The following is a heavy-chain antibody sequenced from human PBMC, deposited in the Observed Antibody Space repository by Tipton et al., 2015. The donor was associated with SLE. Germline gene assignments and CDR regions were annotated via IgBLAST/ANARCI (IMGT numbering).Heavy chain of an antibody. CDR1: GGSISSYY. J-gene: IGHJ5*02. V-gene: IGHV4-4*07. CDR3: ARHRAFWSGYYTDWFDP. D-gene: IGHD3-3*01. Sequence: TLSLTCTVSGGSISSYYWSWIRQPAGKGLEWIGRISTSGSTNYNPSLKSRVTMSVDTSKNQFSLKLSSVTAADTAVYYCARHRAFWSGYYTDWFDPWGQGTLVTVSS. CDR2: ISTSGST.